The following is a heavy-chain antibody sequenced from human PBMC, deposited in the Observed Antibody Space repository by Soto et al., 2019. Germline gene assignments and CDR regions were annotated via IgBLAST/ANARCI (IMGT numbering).Heavy chain of an antibody. CDR1: GFSFSLYA. CDR3: AKRDGAAAAGIDY. J-gene: IGHJ4*02. V-gene: IGHV3-23*01. Sequence: EVQLLESGGGLVQPGESLRLSCAASGFSFSLYAMTWVRQAPGKGLEWVSTISGTGPTYYADSVKGRFTISRDNSKATVYLQMNNLRAEDTAVYYCAKRDGAAAAGIDYWGQGNLVTVSS. D-gene: IGHD6-13*01. CDR2: ISGTGPT.